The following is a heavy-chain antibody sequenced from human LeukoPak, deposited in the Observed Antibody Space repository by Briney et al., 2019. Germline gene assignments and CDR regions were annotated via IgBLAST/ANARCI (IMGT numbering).Heavy chain of an antibody. D-gene: IGHD3-22*01. Sequence: ASVKVSCKASGYTFTSYGISWVRQAPGQGLEWMGWISAYNGNTNYAQKLQGRVTMTTDTSTSTAYMELRSLRSDDTAVYYCAREGQGIDDSSGYYTVGAFDIWGQGTMVTVSS. CDR3: AREGQGIDDSSGYYTVGAFDI. V-gene: IGHV1-18*01. J-gene: IGHJ3*02. CDR2: ISAYNGNT. CDR1: GYTFTSYG.